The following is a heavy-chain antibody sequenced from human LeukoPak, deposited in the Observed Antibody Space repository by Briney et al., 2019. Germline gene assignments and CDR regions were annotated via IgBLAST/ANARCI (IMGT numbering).Heavy chain of an antibody. CDR3: ARRFSANAFDI. J-gene: IGHJ3*02. V-gene: IGHV4-4*07. D-gene: IGHD5-12*01. CDR1: GGSISGYD. Sequence: PSETLSLTCIVSGGSISGYDWSWIRQSAGKGLEWIGRIYTSGSTNYNPSLKSQVTMSVDTSKNQFSLKLRSVTAADTAVYFCARRFSANAFDIWGQGTMVTVSS. CDR2: IYTSGST.